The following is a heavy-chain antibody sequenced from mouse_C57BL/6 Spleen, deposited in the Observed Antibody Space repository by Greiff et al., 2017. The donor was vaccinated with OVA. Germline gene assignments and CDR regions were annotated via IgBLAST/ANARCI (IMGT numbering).Heavy chain of an antibody. Sequence: EVKLQQSGPELVKPGASVKMSCKASGYTFTDYNMHWVKQSHGKSLEWIGYINPNNGGTSYNQKFKGKATLTVNKSSSTAYMGLRSLTSEDSAVYYCARMGLEYYFDYWGQGTTLTVSS. D-gene: IGHD4-1*01. CDR2: INPNNGGT. CDR1: GYTFTDYN. V-gene: IGHV1-22*01. J-gene: IGHJ2*01. CDR3: ARMGLEYYFDY.